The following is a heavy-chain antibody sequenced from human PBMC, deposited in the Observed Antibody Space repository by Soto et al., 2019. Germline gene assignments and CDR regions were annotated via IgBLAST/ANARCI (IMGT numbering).Heavy chain of an antibody. J-gene: IGHJ6*02. CDR1: GYTFTGYY. CDR3: ARTGGGYGGYGSWDYGMDV. V-gene: IGHV1-2*02. CDR2: INPNSGGT. Sequence: QAQLVQSGAEVKKPGASVKVSCKASGYTFTGYYMHWVRQAPGQGLEWMGWINPNSGGTNYGQKFQGRVTMTRDTSISTAYMELSRLRSDDTAVYYCARTGGGYGGYGSWDYGMDVWGQGTTVTVSS. D-gene: IGHD5-12*01.